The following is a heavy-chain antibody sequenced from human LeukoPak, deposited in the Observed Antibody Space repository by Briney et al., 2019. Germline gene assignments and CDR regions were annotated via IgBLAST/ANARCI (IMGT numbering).Heavy chain of an antibody. J-gene: IGHJ5*02. D-gene: IGHD3-9*01. CDR3: ARDNYDILTGYRPGIREKLGWFDP. CDR2: ICYSGST. V-gene: IGHV4-59*01. Sequence: SETLSLTCTVSGGSISSYYWSWIRQPPGKGLEWIGYICYSGSTNYNPSLKSRVTISVDTSKNQFSLKLSSVTAADTAVYYCARDNYDILTGYRPGIREKLGWFDPWGQGTLVTVSS. CDR1: GGSISSYY.